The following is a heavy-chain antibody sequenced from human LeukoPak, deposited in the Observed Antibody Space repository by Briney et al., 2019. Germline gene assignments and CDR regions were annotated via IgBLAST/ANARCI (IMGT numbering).Heavy chain of an antibody. CDR3: AGTSGFSYSPFDY. Sequence: GGSLRLSCAAFGFSFTNYWMHWVRQLPGKGPVWVSRTNGDGTVTSYADSVKGRFTISRDNAKNTLYLQMNSLRGEDTAVYYCAGTSGFSYSPFDYWGQGTLVTVSS. CDR1: GFSFTNYW. D-gene: IGHD5-18*01. V-gene: IGHV3-74*01. CDR2: TNGDGTVT. J-gene: IGHJ4*02.